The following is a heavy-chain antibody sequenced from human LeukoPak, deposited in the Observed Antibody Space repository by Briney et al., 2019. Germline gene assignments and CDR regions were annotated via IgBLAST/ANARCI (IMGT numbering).Heavy chain of an antibody. V-gene: IGHV3-7*01. CDR2: IKQDGSEK. J-gene: IGHJ4*02. CDR1: GFTFSSYW. D-gene: IGHD6-13*01. CDR3: ARPYSSSWYIQYYYDN. Sequence: GGSLRLSCAASGFTFSSYWMSWVREAPGKGLEWVANIKQDGSEKYYVDSVKGRFTISRDNAKNSLYLQMNSLRAEDTAVYYCARPYSSSWYIQYYYDNWGQGTLVTVSS.